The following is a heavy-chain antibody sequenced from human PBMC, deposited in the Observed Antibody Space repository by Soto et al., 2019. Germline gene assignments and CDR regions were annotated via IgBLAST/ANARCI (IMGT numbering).Heavy chain of an antibody. J-gene: IGHJ4*02. Sequence: SETLSLTCTVSGGSISSSTYYWGWIRQPPGKGLEWIGTISYSGITYYNPSLKSRVTITVDTSNNQFSLKLSSVTAADTAVYYCASLYGDYVSYWGQGTLVTVSS. CDR1: GGSISSSTYY. V-gene: IGHV4-39*01. CDR2: ISYSGIT. D-gene: IGHD4-17*01. CDR3: ASLYGDYVSY.